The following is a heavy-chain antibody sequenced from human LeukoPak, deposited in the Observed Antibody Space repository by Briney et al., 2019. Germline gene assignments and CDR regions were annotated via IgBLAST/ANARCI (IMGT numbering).Heavy chain of an antibody. CDR3: TTQGYYDILTQSDY. D-gene: IGHD3-9*01. J-gene: IGHJ4*02. Sequence: GGSLRLSCAASGFTFSNAWMSWVRQAPGKGLEWVGRIKSKTDGGTTDCAAPVKGRFTISRDDSKNTLYMQMNSLKTEDTAVYYCTTQGYYDILTQSDYWGQGTLVTVSS. V-gene: IGHV3-15*01. CDR2: IKSKTDGGTT. CDR1: GFTFSNAW.